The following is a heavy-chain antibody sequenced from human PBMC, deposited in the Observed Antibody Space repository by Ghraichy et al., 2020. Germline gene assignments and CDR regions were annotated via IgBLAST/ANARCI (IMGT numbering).Heavy chain of an antibody. CDR2: IYRSGSA. CDR3: VRGVRYFDRDGWLVTYFDS. CDR1: GGSISSDNW. V-gene: IGHV4/OR15-8*01. Sequence: SETLSLTCVVSGGSISSDNWWSWVRQSPGKGLEWIGEIYRSGSANYKPSLKSRVSLLVDKSKNQFSLKMTSVTAADTAVYHCVRGVRYFDRDGWLVTYFDSWGQGTLVSVPS. D-gene: IGHD3-22*01. J-gene: IGHJ4*02.